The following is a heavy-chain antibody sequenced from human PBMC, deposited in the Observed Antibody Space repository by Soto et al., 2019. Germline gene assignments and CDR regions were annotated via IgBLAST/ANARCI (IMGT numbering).Heavy chain of an antibody. D-gene: IGHD3-3*01. CDR3: ARGSGYYDFWSGYYGMDV. J-gene: IGHJ6*02. Sequence: PSETLSLTCAVYGGSFSGYYWSWIRQPPGKGLEWIGEINHSGSTNYNPSLKSRVTISVDTSKNQFSLKLSSVTAADTAVYYCARGSGYYDFWSGYYGMDVWGQGTTVTVSS. CDR1: GGSFSGYY. CDR2: INHSGST. V-gene: IGHV4-34*01.